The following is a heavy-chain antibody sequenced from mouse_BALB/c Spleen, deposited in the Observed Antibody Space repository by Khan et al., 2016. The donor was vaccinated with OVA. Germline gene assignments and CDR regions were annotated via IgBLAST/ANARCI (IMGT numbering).Heavy chain of an antibody. Sequence: QVQLKESGPGLVAPSQSLSITCTVSGFSLSNYGVSWVRQPPGKGLEWLGVIWGDGNTNYHSALISRLSISKNDSKSPVFLQMHSLQTDDTATYYCGNIYFGYAWFTYWGQGTLVTVSA. CDR3: GNIYFGYAWFTY. V-gene: IGHV2-3*01. J-gene: IGHJ3*01. CDR2: IWGDGNT. D-gene: IGHD2-2*01. CDR1: GFSLSNYG.